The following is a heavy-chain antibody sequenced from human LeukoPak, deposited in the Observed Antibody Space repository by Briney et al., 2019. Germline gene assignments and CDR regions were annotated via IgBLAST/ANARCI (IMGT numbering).Heavy chain of an antibody. V-gene: IGHV1-58*01. CDR3: AADRYYYGSGSYYRWYFDL. Sequence: ASVKVSCKASGFTFTSSAVQWVRQARGQRLEWIGWIVVGSGNTNYAQKFQERVTITRDKSTSTAYMELSSLRSEDTAVYYCAADRYYYGSGSYYRWYFDLWGRGTLVTVSS. CDR1: GFTFTSSA. J-gene: IGHJ2*01. CDR2: IVVGSGNT. D-gene: IGHD3-10*01.